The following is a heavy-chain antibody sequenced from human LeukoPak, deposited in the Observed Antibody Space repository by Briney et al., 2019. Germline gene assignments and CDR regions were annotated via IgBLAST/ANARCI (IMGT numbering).Heavy chain of an antibody. D-gene: IGHD1-26*01. Sequence: PGGSLRLSCAASGFTFSSSAMNWVRQAPGKGLEWVSTISRSGDRTYYADSVKGRFTISRDNSKNTLYLQMNSLRAEDTAVYYCAGYGGSYPYYMDVWGKGTTVTISS. CDR3: AGYGGSYPYYMDV. CDR2: ISRSGDRT. V-gene: IGHV3-23*01. J-gene: IGHJ6*03. CDR1: GFTFSSSA.